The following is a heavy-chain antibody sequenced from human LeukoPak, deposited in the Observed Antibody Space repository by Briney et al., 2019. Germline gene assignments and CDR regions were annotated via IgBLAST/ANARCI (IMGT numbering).Heavy chain of an antibody. CDR2: INAGNGNT. Sequence: AASVKVSCKASGYTFTSYTMHWVRQAPGQRLEWMGWINAGNGNTKYSQKFQGRVTITRDTSASTAYMELSSLRSEDTAVYYCAGDHYYGSGSYNYFDYWGQGTLVTVSS. D-gene: IGHD3-10*01. CDR3: AGDHYYGSGSYNYFDY. J-gene: IGHJ4*02. CDR1: GYTFTSYT. V-gene: IGHV1-3*01.